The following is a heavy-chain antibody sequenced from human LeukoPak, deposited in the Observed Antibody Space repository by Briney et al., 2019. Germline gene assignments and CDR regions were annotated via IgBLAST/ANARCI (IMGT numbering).Heavy chain of an antibody. CDR1: GFTFSNYG. V-gene: IGHV3-33*01. J-gene: IGHJ3*01. CDR2: IWYDGSNK. CDR3: ARGQQYHSSGFYPDAFDL. D-gene: IGHD3-22*01. Sequence: PGGSLRLSCAASGFTFSNYGMPWVRQAPGKGLEWVGSIWYDGSNKNYADSVKGRIIISRDNSKNTLYLQISSLRAEDTAVYHCARGQQYHSSGFYPDAFDLWGQGTMVTVSS.